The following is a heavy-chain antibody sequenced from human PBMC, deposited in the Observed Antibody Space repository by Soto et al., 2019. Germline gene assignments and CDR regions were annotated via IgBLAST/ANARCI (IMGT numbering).Heavy chain of an antibody. CDR2: INAGNGNT. J-gene: IGHJ5*02. Sequence: QVQLVQSGAEVKKPGASVKVSCKASGYTFTSYAMHWVRQAPGQRLEWMGWINAGNGNTKYSQKFQGRVTITRDTSASTAYRELSSLRSEDTAVDYWGRGSGLNWFDPWGQGTLVTVSS. D-gene: IGHD3-10*01. V-gene: IGHV1-3*01. CDR1: GYTFTSYA. CDR3: GRGSGLNWFDP.